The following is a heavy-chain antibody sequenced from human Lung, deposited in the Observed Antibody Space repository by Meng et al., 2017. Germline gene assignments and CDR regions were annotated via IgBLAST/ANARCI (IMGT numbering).Heavy chain of an antibody. CDR1: GGSFSDYY. J-gene: IGHJ4*02. D-gene: IGHD4-11*01. CDR3: ARGPTTMAHDFDY. CDR2: INHSGST. Sequence: QVQLQQWGAGLLKPSETLHFLCVVSGGSFSDYYWSWIRQPPGKGLEWIGEINHSGSTNYNPSLESRATISVDTSQNNLSLKLSSVTAADSAVYYCARGPTTMAHDFDYWGQGTLVTVSS. V-gene: IGHV4-34*01.